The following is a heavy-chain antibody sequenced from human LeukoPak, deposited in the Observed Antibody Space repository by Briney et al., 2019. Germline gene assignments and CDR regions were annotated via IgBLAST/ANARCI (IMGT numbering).Heavy chain of an antibody. Sequence: ASVKGSCKASGGTFSSYAISWVRQAPGQGLEWTGGIIPIFGTANYAQKFQGRVTITTDESTSTACMELSSLRSEDTAVYYCARFEYSSLNPTTDYWGQGTLVTVSS. J-gene: IGHJ4*02. V-gene: IGHV1-69*05. D-gene: IGHD6-6*01. CDR1: GGTFSSYA. CDR3: ARFEYSSLNPTTDY. CDR2: IIPIFGTA.